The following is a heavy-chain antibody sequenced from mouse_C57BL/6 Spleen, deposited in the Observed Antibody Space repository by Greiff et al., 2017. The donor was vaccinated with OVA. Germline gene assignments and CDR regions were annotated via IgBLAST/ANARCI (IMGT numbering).Heavy chain of an antibody. CDR2: IDPSDSET. CDR1: GYTFTSYW. CDR3: ARCDANWEVYFDY. V-gene: IGHV1-52*01. J-gene: IGHJ2*01. Sequence: VQLQQPGAELVRPGSSVKLSCKASGYTFTSYWMHWVKQRPIQGLEWIGNIDPSDSETHYNQKFKDKATLTVDKSSSTAYMQLSSLTSEDSAVYYCARCDANWEVYFDYWGQGTTLTVSS. D-gene: IGHD4-1*01.